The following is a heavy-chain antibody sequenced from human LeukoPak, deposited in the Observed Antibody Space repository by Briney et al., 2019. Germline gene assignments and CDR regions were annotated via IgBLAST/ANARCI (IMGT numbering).Heavy chain of an antibody. CDR1: GGTFSSYA. Sequence: GASVKVSCKASGGTFSSYAISWVRQAPGQGLEWMGGIIPIFGTANYAQKFQGRATMTTDTSTSTACMELRSLRSDDTAVYYCARESYSSSWFSDYWGQGTLVTVSS. J-gene: IGHJ4*02. CDR3: ARESYSSSWFSDY. V-gene: IGHV1-69*05. CDR2: IIPIFGTA. D-gene: IGHD6-13*01.